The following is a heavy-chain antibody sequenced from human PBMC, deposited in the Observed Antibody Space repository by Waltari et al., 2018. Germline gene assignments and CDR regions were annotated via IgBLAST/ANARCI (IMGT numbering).Heavy chain of an antibody. Sequence: EVLLLESGGGLEQPGGSLRLSCAASGFTFNSSAMNWVRQAPGKGLGWVSTIGGRAYGTYYADSVKGRFTISRDNSKNTVYLQMNSLRAEDTAVYYCAKSPTLDYWGQGTLVTVSS. CDR1: GFTFNSSA. V-gene: IGHV3-23*01. J-gene: IGHJ4*02. CDR3: AKSPTLDY. CDR2: IGGRAYGT.